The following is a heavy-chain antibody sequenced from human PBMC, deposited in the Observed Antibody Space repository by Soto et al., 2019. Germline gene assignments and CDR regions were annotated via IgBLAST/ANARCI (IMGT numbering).Heavy chain of an antibody. Sequence: GGSLRLSCAASGFTFSSYGMHWVRQAPGKGLEWVAVISYDGSNKYYADSVKGRFTISRDNSKNTLYLQMNSLTAEDTAVYYCANIPVAFDYWGQGTLVTVSS. J-gene: IGHJ4*02. D-gene: IGHD2-21*01. CDR1: GFTFSSYG. V-gene: IGHV3-30*18. CDR3: ANIPVAFDY. CDR2: ISYDGSNK.